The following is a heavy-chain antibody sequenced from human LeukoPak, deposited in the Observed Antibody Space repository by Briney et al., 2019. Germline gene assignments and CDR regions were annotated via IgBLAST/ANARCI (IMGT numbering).Heavy chain of an antibody. J-gene: IGHJ3*02. CDR2: INTYKGNT. D-gene: IGHD6-19*01. V-gene: IGHV1-18*01. CDR1: GYTFTNFG. CDR3: ARAGGWSREDYKDESYHI. Sequence: ASVRVSCKASGYTFTNFGISWVRQAPGQGLEWMGWINTYKGNTYYAQNFQDRVTMTTDTSTTTGYMEPRSLTPDDTAIYFCARAGGWSREDYKDESYHIWGQGTVVTVSS.